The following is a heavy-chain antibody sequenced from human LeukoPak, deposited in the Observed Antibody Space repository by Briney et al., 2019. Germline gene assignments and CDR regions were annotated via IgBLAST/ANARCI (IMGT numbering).Heavy chain of an antibody. CDR1: GFTFSSST. CDR3: AREEYYFGSGSRTYWYFDL. D-gene: IGHD3-10*01. CDR2: ISSSGIHM. J-gene: IGHJ2*01. Sequence: GGSLRLSCAASGFTFSSSTMNWVRQAPGKGLEWVSSISSSGIHMNYADSVKGRFTIARDNAKNSLYLRMNSLGADDTAVYYCAREEYYFGSGSRTYWYFDLWGRGTLVTVSS. V-gene: IGHV3-21*01.